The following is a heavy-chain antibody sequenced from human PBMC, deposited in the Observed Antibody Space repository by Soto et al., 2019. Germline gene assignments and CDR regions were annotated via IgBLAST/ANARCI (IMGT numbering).Heavy chain of an antibody. CDR3: ARFSEDYYYYGMDV. J-gene: IGHJ6*02. CDR1: GFTFSAYY. V-gene: IGHV3-11*06. Sequence: QVQLVESGGGLVKPGGSLRLSCAASGFTFSAYYMSWIRQAPGKGLEWVSYISSSSSYTNYADSVKGRFTISRDNAKNSLYLQMNSLRAEDTAVYYCARFSEDYYYYGMDVWGQGTTVTVSS. CDR2: ISSSSSYT.